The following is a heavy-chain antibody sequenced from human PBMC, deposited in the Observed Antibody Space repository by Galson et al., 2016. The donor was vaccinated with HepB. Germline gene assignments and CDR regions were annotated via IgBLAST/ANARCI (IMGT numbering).Heavy chain of an antibody. CDR2: SYYAGNT. CDR1: GDSISNYY. D-gene: IGHD3-22*01. Sequence: SETLSLTCTVSGDSISNYYWHWIRQPPGMGLEWIGNSYYAGNTIYNPSLKSRLTMSVDLSKRHFSLRLTSVTAADTALCYCARSRSSHSSGPFDHWGQGILVAVSS. V-gene: IGHV4-59*01. CDR3: ARSRSSHSSGPFDH. J-gene: IGHJ4*02.